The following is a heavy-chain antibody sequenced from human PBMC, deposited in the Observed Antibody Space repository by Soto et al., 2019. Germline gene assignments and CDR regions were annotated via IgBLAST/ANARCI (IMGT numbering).Heavy chain of an antibody. Sequence: LSLTCAVSGGSISSGGYSWSWIRQPPGKGLEWIGYIYHSGSTYYNPSLKSRVTISVDRSKNQFSLKLSSVTAADTAVYYCARAVRIYDFWGGYLLDGMDVWGQGTTVTVSS. CDR3: ARAVRIYDFWGGYLLDGMDV. J-gene: IGHJ6*02. D-gene: IGHD3-3*01. CDR1: GGSISSGGYS. CDR2: IYHSGST. V-gene: IGHV4-30-2*01.